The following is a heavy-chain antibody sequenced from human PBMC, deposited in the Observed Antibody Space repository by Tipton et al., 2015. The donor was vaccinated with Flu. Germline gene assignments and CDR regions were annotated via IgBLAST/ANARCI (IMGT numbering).Heavy chain of an antibody. CDR2: IFATGTA. CDR1: GEALGTHY. D-gene: IGHD4-17*01. CDR3: ARLPRHYGDYPLDY. Sequence: GEALGTHYWTWFRQPAGERLEWSGRIFATGTAIYNPSRRTRVTTSVDTSKNQFSLNLTSVTAADTAVYYCARLPRHYGDYPLDYWGPGIMVTVSS. V-gene: IGHV4-4*07. J-gene: IGHJ4*01.